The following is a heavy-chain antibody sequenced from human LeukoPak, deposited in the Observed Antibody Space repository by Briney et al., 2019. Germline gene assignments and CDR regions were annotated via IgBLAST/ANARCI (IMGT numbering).Heavy chain of an antibody. J-gene: IGHJ5*02. V-gene: IGHV1-69*08. CDR3: TRVNLRGSQYNWFDP. CDR2: ITPIIDSA. D-gene: IGHD1-26*01. CDR1: GGTFRTHI. Sequence: ASVKVTCKTFGGTFRTHIFSWVRQAPGQGLEWMGKITPIIDSAKYSQKFRDRLTITGDSSTGTAYLQLSSLTPEDTALYYCTRVNLRGSQYNWFDPWGQGTLVIVSS.